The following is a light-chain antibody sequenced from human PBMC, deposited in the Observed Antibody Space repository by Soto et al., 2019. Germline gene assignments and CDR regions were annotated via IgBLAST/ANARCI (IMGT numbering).Light chain of an antibody. CDR3: ASYGGYYVV. CDR2: DVT. CDR1: SSDVGGYDY. V-gene: IGLV2-8*01. Sequence: QSALTQPPSASGSPGQSVAISCTGTSSDVGGYDYVSWFQQNPGKAPKLMIYDVTKRPSGVPDRFSGSKSGNTASLIVSGLQAEDEAYYYCASYGGYYVVFGGGTKLTVL. J-gene: IGLJ2*01.